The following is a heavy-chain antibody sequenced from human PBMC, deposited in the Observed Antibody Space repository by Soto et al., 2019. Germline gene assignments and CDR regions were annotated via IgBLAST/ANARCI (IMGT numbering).Heavy chain of an antibody. D-gene: IGHD3-9*01. CDR3: AREYYGVLTGYYNDF. J-gene: IGHJ4*02. V-gene: IGHV3-74*01. CDR1: GFSFRSYW. CDR2: ISSDGSTT. Sequence: EVQLVESGGDLVQSGGSLGLSCAASGFSFRSYWMHWVRQAPGKGLVWVARISSDGSTTTYADSASGRFIISRDNDANILYRQTSSLRAEDTAVYYCAREYYGVLTGYYNDFWGQGTLVTVSS.